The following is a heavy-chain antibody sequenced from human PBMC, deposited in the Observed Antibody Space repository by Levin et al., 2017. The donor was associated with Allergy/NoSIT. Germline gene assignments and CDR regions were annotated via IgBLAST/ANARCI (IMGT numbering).Heavy chain of an antibody. Sequence: ASVKVSCQAYGYTFIDHYMDWVRQAPGQGLEWMGWVNPNSGATSYAQKFQGRVTMTRDTSVSTVYMELIRLTSDDTAVYYCAGHYDILTGYYGDDAFDFWGQGTMVTVSS. CDR3: AGHYDILTGYYGDDAFDF. CDR2: VNPNSGAT. J-gene: IGHJ3*01. V-gene: IGHV1-2*02. D-gene: IGHD3-9*01. CDR1: GYTFIDHY.